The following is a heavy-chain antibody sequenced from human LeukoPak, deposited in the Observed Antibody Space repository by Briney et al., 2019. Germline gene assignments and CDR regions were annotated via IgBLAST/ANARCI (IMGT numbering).Heavy chain of an antibody. Sequence: PSETLSLTCTVSGGSISSSSYYWGWIRQPPEKGLEWIGSIYHSGSTYYNPSLKSRVTISVDTSKNQFSLKLSSVTAADTAVYYCARSLKASSSGSFDYWGQGTLVTVSS. CDR2: IYHSGST. CDR3: ARSLKASSSGSFDY. J-gene: IGHJ4*02. D-gene: IGHD3-22*01. V-gene: IGHV4-39*07. CDR1: GGSISSSSYY.